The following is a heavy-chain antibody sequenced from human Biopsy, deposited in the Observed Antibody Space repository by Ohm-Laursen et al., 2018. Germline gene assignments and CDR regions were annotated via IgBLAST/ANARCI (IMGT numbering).Heavy chain of an antibody. D-gene: IGHD3-22*01. J-gene: IGHJ5*02. CDR1: GYTLTGYH. CDR2: INAKTGDT. Sequence: SVKVSCKTSGYTLTGYHVHWVRQAPGQGLEWMGWINAKTGDTNYAQKFQGRVTMTRDTSISTAYVDLSSLRSDDTAVYYCTRGGYYYDSLAYYYWFDPWGQGTLVTVSS. CDR3: TRGGYYYDSLAYYYWFDP. V-gene: IGHV1-2*02.